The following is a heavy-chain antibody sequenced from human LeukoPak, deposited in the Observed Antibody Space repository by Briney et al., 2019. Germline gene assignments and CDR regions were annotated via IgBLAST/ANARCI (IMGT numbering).Heavy chain of an antibody. Sequence: SETLSLTCAVSGGSISSNNYYWGWVRQPPGKGLEWIGTGHYSGSTYHNPSLQSRVTISVDTSRSQFSLKLSSVTAADTAVYYCARVGEYSYGFPLRREYNWFDPWGQGTLVTVSS. CDR2: GHYSGST. CDR1: GGSISSNNYY. V-gene: IGHV4-39*07. D-gene: IGHD5-18*01. CDR3: ARVGEYSYGFPLRREYNWFDP. J-gene: IGHJ5*02.